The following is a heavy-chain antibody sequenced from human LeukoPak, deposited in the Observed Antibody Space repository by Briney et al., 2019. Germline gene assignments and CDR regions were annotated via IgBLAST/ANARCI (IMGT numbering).Heavy chain of an antibody. D-gene: IGHD1-26*01. CDR2: VNADGGNT. CDR1: GFTFDNYR. CDR3: TKRVKYGGTWDHFAD. V-gene: IGHV3-23*01. J-gene: IGHJ4*02. Sequence: GGSLRLSCAASGFTFDNYRMSWVCQAPGKGLEWVSTVNADGGNTYYADSVKGRFTISRDNSKSTLILQMNSLRVEDTALYYCTKRVKYGGTWDHFADWGQGTLVTVSS.